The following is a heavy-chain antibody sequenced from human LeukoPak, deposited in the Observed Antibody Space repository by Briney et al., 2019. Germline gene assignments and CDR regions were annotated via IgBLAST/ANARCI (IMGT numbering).Heavy chain of an antibody. D-gene: IGHD6-13*01. Sequence: PSETPSLTCTVSGGSISSYYWSWIRQPAGKELEWIGLIYTSGSTNYNPSLKSRVTMSVDTSKNQFSLKLSSVTAADTAVYYCARDRAAAGTVLDPWGQGTLVTVSS. CDR2: IYTSGST. J-gene: IGHJ5*02. CDR1: GGSISSYY. V-gene: IGHV4-4*07. CDR3: ARDRAAAGTVLDP.